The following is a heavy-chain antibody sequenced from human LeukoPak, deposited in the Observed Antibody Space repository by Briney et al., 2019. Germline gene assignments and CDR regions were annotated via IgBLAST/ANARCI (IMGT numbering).Heavy chain of an antibody. CDR1: GFTFTSFW. Sequence: PGGSLRLSCAASGFTFTSFWMSWVRQAPGKGLEWVANINQDGSVKFYVDSVKGRFTISRDNAKNSLYLQMNSLRAEDTAVYYCARVSYYYDSSGYYWFDPWGQGTLVTVSS. J-gene: IGHJ5*02. D-gene: IGHD3-22*01. CDR3: ARVSYYYDSSGYYWFDP. CDR2: INQDGSVK. V-gene: IGHV3-7*01.